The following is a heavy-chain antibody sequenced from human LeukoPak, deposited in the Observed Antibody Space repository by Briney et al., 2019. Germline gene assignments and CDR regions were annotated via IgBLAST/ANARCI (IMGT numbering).Heavy chain of an antibody. V-gene: IGHV4-34*01. CDR2: INHSGST. D-gene: IGHD3-3*01. J-gene: IGHJ4*02. CDR1: GGSFSGYY. Sequence: SETRSLTCAVYGGSFSGYYWSWIRQPPGKGLEWIGEINHSGSTNYNPSLKSRVTISVDTSKNQFSLKLSSVTAADTAVYYCARYYDFWSGYYKARYFDYWGQGTLVTVSS. CDR3: ARYYDFWSGYYKARYFDY.